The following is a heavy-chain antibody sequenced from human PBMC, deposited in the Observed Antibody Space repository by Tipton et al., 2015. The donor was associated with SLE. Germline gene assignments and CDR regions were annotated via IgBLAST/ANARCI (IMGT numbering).Heavy chain of an antibody. V-gene: IGHV1-18*01. D-gene: IGHD5-18*01. J-gene: IGHJ4*02. Sequence: QLVQSGVEVKKPGASVRVSCKASGYTFTTYGISWARQAPGQGLEWMGWISTYNGNTNYAQKLQGRVTMTSDTSTSTAYMELRSLRSGDTAIYYCARVRVDTAMGVFDLCGRRTLVSVSS. CDR2: ISTYNGNT. CDR3: ARVRVDTAMGVFDL. CDR1: GYTFTTYG.